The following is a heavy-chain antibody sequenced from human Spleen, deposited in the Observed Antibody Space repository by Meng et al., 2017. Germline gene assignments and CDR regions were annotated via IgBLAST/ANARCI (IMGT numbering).Heavy chain of an antibody. CDR3: ARSYGDLICPLDLDY. J-gene: IGHJ4*02. Sequence: VHLAHVEEKVTEPGASRKFSCKTTEYISTSYYLRCVRKARVQRLEGMGRINPKSGNTKYTGTFHGRDTMTRDTSNSTAYMKLASLTSGDTAVYYWARSYGDLICPLDLDYWGQGTLVTVSS. CDR2: INPKSGNT. CDR1: EYISTSYY. D-gene: IGHD2-21*01. V-gene: IGHV1-2*06.